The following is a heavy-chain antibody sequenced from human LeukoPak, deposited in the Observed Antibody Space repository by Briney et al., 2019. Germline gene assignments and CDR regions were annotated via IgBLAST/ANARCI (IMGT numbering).Heavy chain of an antibody. D-gene: IGHD3-10*01. J-gene: IGHJ4*02. CDR2: ISAYNGNT. CDR3: ARDNTPTVRGVMSNY. Sequence: ASVKVSCKASGYTFTSYGISWVRQAPGQGLEWMGWISAYNGNTNYAQKLQGRVTMTTDTSTSTAYMELRSLRSDDTAVYYCARDNTPTVRGVMSNYWGQGTLVTVSS. CDR1: GYTFTSYG. V-gene: IGHV1-18*04.